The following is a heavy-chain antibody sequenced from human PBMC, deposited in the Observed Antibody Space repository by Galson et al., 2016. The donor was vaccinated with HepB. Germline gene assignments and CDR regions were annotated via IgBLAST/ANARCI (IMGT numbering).Heavy chain of an antibody. CDR1: GYTFTSYW. CDR2: IYPGDSDT. CDR3: ARQLGWAFAGTAGIFDY. V-gene: IGHV5-51*01. Sequence: QSGAEVTKPGESLKISCKGSGYTFTSYWIGWVRQMPGKGLEWMGIIYPGDSDTEYSPSFEGQVTISVDKSIATAYLEWSSLKASDTAIYYCARQLGWAFAGTAGIFDYWGQGTLVTVSS. J-gene: IGHJ4*02. D-gene: IGHD2-21*01.